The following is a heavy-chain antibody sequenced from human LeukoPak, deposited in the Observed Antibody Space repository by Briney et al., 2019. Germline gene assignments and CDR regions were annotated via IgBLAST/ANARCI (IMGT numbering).Heavy chain of an antibody. Sequence: GGSLRLSCAASGFTFSSYAMSWGRQAPGKGLEWVSAISGSGGSTYYADSVKGRFTISRDNSKNRLYLQMHSLRAEDRAVYYCAKDGGVDYYDSSGYDAFDIWGQGTMVTVSS. CDR3: AKDGGVDYYDSSGYDAFDI. J-gene: IGHJ3*02. CDR2: ISGSGGST. V-gene: IGHV3-23*01. CDR1: GFTFSSYA. D-gene: IGHD3-22*01.